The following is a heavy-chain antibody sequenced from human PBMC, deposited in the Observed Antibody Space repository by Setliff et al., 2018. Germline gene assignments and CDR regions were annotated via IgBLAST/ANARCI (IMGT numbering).Heavy chain of an antibody. CDR1: GYTFTSYG. CDR2: IGGYNGNT. Sequence: ASVKVSCKASGYTFTSYGISWVRQAPGQGLEYLGWIGGYNGNTNYAQKLQGRVTMTIDTFTSTAYMELRNLRSDDTAVYYCARDYRGELHYWGQGTLVTVSS. D-gene: IGHD1-26*01. J-gene: IGHJ4*02. V-gene: IGHV1-18*01. CDR3: ARDYRGELHY.